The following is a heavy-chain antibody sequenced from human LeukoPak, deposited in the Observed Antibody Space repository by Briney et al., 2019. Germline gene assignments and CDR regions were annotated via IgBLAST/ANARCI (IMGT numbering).Heavy chain of an antibody. CDR3: AKDQWRFGDSLFYYYYYMDV. D-gene: IGHD3-10*01. CDR2: IKQDGSEK. Sequence: GGSLRLSCAASGFTFSSYWMSWVRQAPGKGLEWVANIKQDGSEKYYVDSVKGRFTISRDNAKNSLYLQMNSLRAEDTAVYYCAKDQWRFGDSLFYYYYYMDVWGKGTTVTVSS. CDR1: GFTFSSYW. J-gene: IGHJ6*03. V-gene: IGHV3-7*01.